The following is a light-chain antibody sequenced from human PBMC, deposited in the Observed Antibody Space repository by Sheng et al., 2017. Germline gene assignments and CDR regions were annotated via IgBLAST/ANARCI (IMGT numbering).Light chain of an antibody. CDR2: WAS. CDR1: QSVLYNSNNKNY. Sequence: DIVMTQSPDSLAVSLGERATIKCKSSQSVLYNSNNKNYLAWYQQKPGQPPKLLIYWASTRESGVPDRFSGSGSGSDFTLTISSLQAADVAVYYCQQYYSTPRTFVQRT. J-gene: IGKJ1*01. CDR3: QQYYSTPRT. V-gene: IGKV4-1*01.